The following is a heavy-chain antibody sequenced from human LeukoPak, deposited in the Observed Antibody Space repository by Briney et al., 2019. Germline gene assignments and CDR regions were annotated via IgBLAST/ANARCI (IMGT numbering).Heavy chain of an antibody. J-gene: IGHJ6*02. CDR3: ARQGYCSSTSCYNFMGYYYYYGMDV. D-gene: IGHD2-2*02. Sequence: SETLSLTCTVSGGSISSGGYYWSWIRQHPGKGLEWIGYIYYSGSTYYNPSLKSRVTISVDTSKNQFSLKLSSVTAADTAVYYCARQGYCSSTSCYNFMGYYYYYGMDVWGQGTTVTVSS. V-gene: IGHV4-31*03. CDR2: IYYSGST. CDR1: GGSISSGGYY.